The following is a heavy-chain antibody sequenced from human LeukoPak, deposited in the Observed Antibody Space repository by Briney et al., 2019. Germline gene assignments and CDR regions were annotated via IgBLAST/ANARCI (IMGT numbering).Heavy chain of an antibody. D-gene: IGHD2-15*01. CDR2: ISGRGSSN. J-gene: IGHJ1*01. Sequence: GETLRLSCSASGCTFSSYALSWIRQAPGKGLEWIWAISGRGSSNYYPALVKGRITISRYNSKNTLFLQMNRLRAEDTAVYYGAKVSCSGNTCSWYFQEWGQGTLVTVSS. CDR3: AKVSCSGNTCSWYFQE. V-gene: IGHV3-23*01. CDR1: GCTFSSYA.